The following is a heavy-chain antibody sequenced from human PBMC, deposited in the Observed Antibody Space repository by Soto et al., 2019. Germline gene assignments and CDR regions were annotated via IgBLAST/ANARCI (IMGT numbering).Heavy chain of an antibody. CDR1: GFTFSSYE. D-gene: IGHD4-4*01. Sequence: GGSLRLSCAASGFTFSSYEMNWVRQAPGKGLEWVSYISSSGSTIYYADSVKGRFTISRDNAKNSLYLQMNSLRAEDTAVYYCAREGSDYIGYYGMDVWGQGTTVTVSS. J-gene: IGHJ6*02. V-gene: IGHV3-48*03. CDR3: AREGSDYIGYYGMDV. CDR2: ISSSGSTI.